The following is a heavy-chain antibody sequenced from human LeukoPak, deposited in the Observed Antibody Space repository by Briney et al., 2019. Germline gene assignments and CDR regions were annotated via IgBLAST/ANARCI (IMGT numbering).Heavy chain of an antibody. CDR3: ASSGTVVTQAFDI. D-gene: IGHD4-23*01. Sequence: PGGSLRLSCAASGFTFRTYAVSWVRQAPGKGLEWVANIKQDGSEKYYVDSVKGRFTISRDNAKNSLYLQMNSLRAEDTAVYYCASSGTVVTQAFDIWGQGTMVTVSS. CDR2: IKQDGSEK. CDR1: GFTFRTYA. V-gene: IGHV3-7*01. J-gene: IGHJ3*02.